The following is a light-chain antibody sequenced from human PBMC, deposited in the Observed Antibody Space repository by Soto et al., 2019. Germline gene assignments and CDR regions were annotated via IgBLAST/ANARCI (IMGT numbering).Light chain of an antibody. V-gene: IGKV1-5*01. CDR1: QGISTY. CDR3: QQYNSYRT. CDR2: DAS. Sequence: DIQMNQSPSSLSASVGDRVTITFRASQGISTYLNWYQQKPGKAPKLLIYDASSLESGVPSRFSGSGSGTEFTLTISSLQPDDFATYYCQQYNSYRTFGQGTKVDIK. J-gene: IGKJ1*01.